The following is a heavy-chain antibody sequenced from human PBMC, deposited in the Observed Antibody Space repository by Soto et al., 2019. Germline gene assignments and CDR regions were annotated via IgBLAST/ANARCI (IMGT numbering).Heavy chain of an antibody. V-gene: IGHV3-33*01. D-gene: IGHD3-10*01. CDR2: IWYDGSSK. J-gene: IGHJ6*02. CDR3: ARDHYGSGNYYYYCMDV. Sequence: QVQLVESGGGVVQPGRSLRLSCASSGFTFSSYGMHWVRQAPRTGLEWVAVIWYDGSSKYYADSVKARFTIARDNSKNTLYLQMNSLSAEDTAVYYCARDHYGSGNYYYYCMDVWGQGTTVTVS. CDR1: GFTFSSYG.